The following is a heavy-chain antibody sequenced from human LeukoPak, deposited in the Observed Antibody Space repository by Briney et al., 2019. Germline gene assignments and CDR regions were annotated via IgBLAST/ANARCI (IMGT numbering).Heavy chain of an antibody. V-gene: IGHV4-39*01. CDR1: GGSISSSTYY. D-gene: IGHD4-17*01. CDR3: ARTYGDYDDAFDV. J-gene: IGHJ3*01. Sequence: PSETLSLTCTVSGGSISSSTYYWGSIRQPPGKGLEWIGSICYSGSTYNNPSLKSRFTIFVDTSKNQFSLKLSSVTATDTAVYYCARTYGDYDDAFDVWGQGTMVTVSS. CDR2: ICYSGST.